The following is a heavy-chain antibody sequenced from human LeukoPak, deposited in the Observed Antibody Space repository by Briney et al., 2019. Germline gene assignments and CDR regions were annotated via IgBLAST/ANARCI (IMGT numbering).Heavy chain of an antibody. Sequence: ASVKVSCKASGYTFTSYGISWVRQAPGQGLEWMGWINPNSGGTNYAQKFQGRVTMTRDTSISTAYTELSRLRSDDTAVYYCARSRARGPVVVVAATRLEMGYWGQGTLVTVSS. V-gene: IGHV1-2*02. CDR2: INPNSGGT. D-gene: IGHD2-15*01. J-gene: IGHJ4*02. CDR3: ARSRARGPVVVVAATRLEMGY. CDR1: GYTFTSYG.